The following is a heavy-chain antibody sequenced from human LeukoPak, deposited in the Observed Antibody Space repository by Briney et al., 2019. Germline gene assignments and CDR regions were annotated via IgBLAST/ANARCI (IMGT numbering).Heavy chain of an antibody. Sequence: PSETLSLTCAVYGGSFSGYYWSWIRQPPGKGLEWIGEINHSGSTNYNPSLESRVTISVDTSKNQFSLKLSSVTAADTAVYYCARLFKVRGVILYYYMDVWGKGTTVTISS. J-gene: IGHJ6*03. CDR2: INHSGST. D-gene: IGHD3-10*01. CDR3: ARLFKVRGVILYYYMDV. V-gene: IGHV4-34*01. CDR1: GGSFSGYY.